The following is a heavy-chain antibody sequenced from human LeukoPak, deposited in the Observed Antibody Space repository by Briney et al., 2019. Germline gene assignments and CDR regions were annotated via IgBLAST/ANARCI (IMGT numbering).Heavy chain of an antibody. D-gene: IGHD1-1*01. CDR1: GGTFTSYD. Sequence: GASVKVSCKASGGTFTSYDINWVRQAPGQGLEWMGWISAYNGNTNYAQKLQGRVTMTTDTSTSTAYMELRSLRSDDTAVYYCARDELDWYFDLWGRGTLVTVSS. CDR3: ARDELDWYFDL. J-gene: IGHJ2*01. V-gene: IGHV1-18*01. CDR2: ISAYNGNT.